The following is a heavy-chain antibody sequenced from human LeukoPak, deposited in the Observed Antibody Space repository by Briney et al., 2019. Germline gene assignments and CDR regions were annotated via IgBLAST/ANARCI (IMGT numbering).Heavy chain of an antibody. J-gene: IGHJ3*02. V-gene: IGHV1-2*02. CDR3: ARQGSSGLYAFDI. D-gene: IGHD3-22*01. CDR2: MNPNSGGT. CDR1: GYTFTSYD. Sequence: GASVKVSCKASGYTFTSYDINWVRQAAGQGLEWMGWMNPNSGGTNYAQKFQGRVTMTRDTSISTAYMELSRLRSDDTAVYYCARQGSSGLYAFDIWGQGTMVTVSS.